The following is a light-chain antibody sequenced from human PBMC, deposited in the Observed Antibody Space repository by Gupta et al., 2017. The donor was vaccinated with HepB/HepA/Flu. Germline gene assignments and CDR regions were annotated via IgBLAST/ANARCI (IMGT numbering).Light chain of an antibody. CDR2: DGS. CDR1: TSDVGTDKS. J-gene: IGLJ3*02. V-gene: IGLV2-14*03. CDR3: SSDTSTITVV. Sequence: HSALTQPASVSGSPGQTITIPCTGTTSDVGTDKSVSWYQQHPGKAPKLMVFDGSKRPAGVADRFSGSKSGNTASLTISERQEEDEADYYGSSDTSTITVVFGGGTRLTVL.